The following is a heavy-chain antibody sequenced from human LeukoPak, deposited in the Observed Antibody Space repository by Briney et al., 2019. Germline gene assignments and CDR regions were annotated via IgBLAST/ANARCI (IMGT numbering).Heavy chain of an antibody. CDR1: GGSISSYY. J-gene: IGHJ6*02. D-gene: IGHD1-26*01. CDR3: AKDRHPLGNYYGMDV. CDR2: IYYSGST. V-gene: IGHV4-59*01. Sequence: SETLSLTCTVSGGSISSYYWSWIRQPPGKGLEWIGYIYYSGSTNYNPSLKSRVTISVDTSKNQFSLKLSSVTAADTAVYYCAKDRHPLGNYYGMDVWGQGTTVTVSS.